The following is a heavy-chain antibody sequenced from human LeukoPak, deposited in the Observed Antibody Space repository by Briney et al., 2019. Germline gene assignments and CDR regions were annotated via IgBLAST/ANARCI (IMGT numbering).Heavy chain of an antibody. J-gene: IGHJ4*02. Sequence: GGSLRLSCAASGFTFSNYGMDWVPQAPGKGLEWISYISSSSSSIYYADSVKGRFTISRDNAKNSVFLQMNSLRAEDTAVYYCARGGAARPDYWGQGTLVTVSS. CDR2: ISSSSSSI. CDR1: GFTFSNYG. D-gene: IGHD6-6*01. CDR3: ARGGAARPDY. V-gene: IGHV3-48*01.